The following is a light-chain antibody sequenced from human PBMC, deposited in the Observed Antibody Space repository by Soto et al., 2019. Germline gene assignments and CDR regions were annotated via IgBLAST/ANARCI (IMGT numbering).Light chain of an antibody. J-gene: IGKJ1*01. V-gene: IGKV1-16*01. CDR3: QQYRTYPWT. CDR1: QAITDY. Sequence: DIQMTQSPSSLSASVGERVTITCRASQAITDYLAWFQQRPGEAPKSLIYAASSLQSGVPSRFSGSGSGTVFTLTINNIQPEDFATYYCQQYRTYPWTFCPGTTVDIK. CDR2: AAS.